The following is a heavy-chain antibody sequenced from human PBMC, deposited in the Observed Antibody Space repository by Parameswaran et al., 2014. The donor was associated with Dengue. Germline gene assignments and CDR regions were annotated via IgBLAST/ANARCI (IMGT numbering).Heavy chain of an antibody. CDR2: ISSSSSYI. V-gene: IGHV3-21*01. D-gene: IGHD3-3*01. Sequence: WIRQPPGKGLEWVSSISSSSSYIYYADSVKGRFTISRDNAKNSLYLQMNSLRAEDTAVYYCARDVGDFWSGYLWFDPWGQGTLVTVSS. J-gene: IGHJ5*02. CDR3: ARDVGDFWSGYLWFDP.